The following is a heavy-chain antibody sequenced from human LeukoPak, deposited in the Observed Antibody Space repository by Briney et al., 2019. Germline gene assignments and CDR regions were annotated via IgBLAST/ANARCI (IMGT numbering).Heavy chain of an antibody. V-gene: IGHV4-59*01. D-gene: IGHD2-2*01. CDR3: ARVTGTSAILY. Sequence: SETLSLTCTVSGGSISGYYWIWLRQPPGKGLEWIGYIYSNGNTKYNPSLKSRSTISVDTSKNQFSLKLSSMTAADTAVYYCARVTGTSAILYWGPGTLVTVSS. CDR1: GGSISGYY. CDR2: IYSNGNT. J-gene: IGHJ4*02.